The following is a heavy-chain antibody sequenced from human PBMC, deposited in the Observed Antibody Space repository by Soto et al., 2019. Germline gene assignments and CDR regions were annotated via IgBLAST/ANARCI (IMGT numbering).Heavy chain of an antibody. J-gene: IGHJ2*01. V-gene: IGHV3-7*05. D-gene: IGHD3-22*01. CDR3: ARGYSSGWTPEWIVVVITTYWYFDL. Sequence: EVQLVESGGGLVQPGGSLRLSCAASGFTFSSYWMSWVRQAPGKGLEWVANIKQDGSEKYYVDSVKGRFTISRDNAKNSRYLQMNSLRAEDTAVYYCARGYSSGWTPEWIVVVITTYWYFDLWGRGTLVTVSS. CDR2: IKQDGSEK. CDR1: GFTFSSYW.